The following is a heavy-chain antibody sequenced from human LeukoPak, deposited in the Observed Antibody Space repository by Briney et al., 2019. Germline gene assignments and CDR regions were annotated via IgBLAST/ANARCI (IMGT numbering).Heavy chain of an antibody. V-gene: IGHV3-21*01. D-gene: IGHD2-15*01. J-gene: IGHJ3*02. CDR1: GCTFSSYS. CDR2: ISSSSSYI. Sequence: GGSLRLSCAASGCTFSSYSMNWVRQAPGKGLELVSSISSSSSYIYYADSVKGRFTISRDNAKNSLYLQMTSLRAEDTAVYYCARENKADDAFDIWGQGTMVTVSS. CDR3: ARENKADDAFDI.